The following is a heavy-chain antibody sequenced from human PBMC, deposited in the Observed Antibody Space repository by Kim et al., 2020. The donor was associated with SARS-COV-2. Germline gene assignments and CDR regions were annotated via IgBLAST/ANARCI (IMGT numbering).Heavy chain of an antibody. CDR1: GFTFSSYA. V-gene: IGHV3-23*01. CDR2: ISGSGGST. CDR3: AKDWGPQQQLVPGVFDY. Sequence: GGSLRLSCAASGFTFSSYAMSWVRQAPGKGLEWVSAISGSGGSTYYADSVKGRFTISRDNSKNTLYLQMNSLRAEDTAVYYCAKDWGPQQQLVPGVFDYWGQGTLVTVSS. J-gene: IGHJ4*02. D-gene: IGHD6-13*01.